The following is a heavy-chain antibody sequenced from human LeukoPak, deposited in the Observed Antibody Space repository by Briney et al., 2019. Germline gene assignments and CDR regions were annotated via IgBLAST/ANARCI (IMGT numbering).Heavy chain of an antibody. J-gene: IGHJ4*02. CDR3: ARDRTYSGSLPGDY. CDR2: ISYDGSNK. CDR1: GFTFSSYA. D-gene: IGHD1-26*01. V-gene: IGHV3-30*04. Sequence: PGGSLRLSCAASGFTFSSYAMHWVRQAPGKGLEWVAVISYDGSNKYYADSVKGRFTISRDNSKNTLYLQMNSLRAEDTAVYYCARDRTYSGSLPGDYWGQGTLVTVSS.